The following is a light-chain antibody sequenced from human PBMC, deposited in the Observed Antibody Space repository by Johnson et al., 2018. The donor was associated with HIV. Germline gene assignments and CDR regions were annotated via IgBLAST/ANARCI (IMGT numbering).Light chain of an antibody. V-gene: IGLV1-44*01. CDR3: AAWDDSLNGYV. CDR2: RNN. J-gene: IGLJ1*01. CDR1: SSNIGGNP. Sequence: QSVLTQPPSASGTPGQRVTISCSGSSSNIGGNPVNWYQQLPGTAPKLLIYRNNQRPSGVPDRFSGSKSGTSACLAISGLQAEDEADYYCAAWDDSLNGYVFGTGTKVTVL.